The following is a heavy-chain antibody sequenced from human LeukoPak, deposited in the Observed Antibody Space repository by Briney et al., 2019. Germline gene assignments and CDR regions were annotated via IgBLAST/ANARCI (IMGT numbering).Heavy chain of an antibody. CDR1: GYTFTGYY. J-gene: IGHJ6*03. CDR2: IIPIFGTA. Sequence: SVKVSCKASGYTFTGYYMHWVRQAPGQGLEWMGGIIPIFGTANYAQKFQGRVTITADESTSTAYMELSSLRSEDTAVYYCARGITMVRGVIGDYYYYYMDVWGKGTTVTISS. CDR3: ARGITMVRGVIGDYYYYYMDV. V-gene: IGHV1-69*13. D-gene: IGHD3-10*01.